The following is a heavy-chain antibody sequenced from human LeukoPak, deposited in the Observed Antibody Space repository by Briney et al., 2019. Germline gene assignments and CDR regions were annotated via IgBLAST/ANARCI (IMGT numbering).Heavy chain of an antibody. Sequence: PSETLSLTCAVYGGSFSGYYWSWIRQPPGKGLEWIGEINHSGSTNYNPSLKSRVTISVDTSKNQFSLKLSSVTAADTAVYYCARQTYYSDTSAYRYTAYYYYGMDVWGQGTTVTVSS. CDR3: ARQTYYSDTSAYRYTAYYYYGMDV. CDR1: GGSFSGYY. CDR2: INHSGST. D-gene: IGHD3-22*01. J-gene: IGHJ6*02. V-gene: IGHV4-34*01.